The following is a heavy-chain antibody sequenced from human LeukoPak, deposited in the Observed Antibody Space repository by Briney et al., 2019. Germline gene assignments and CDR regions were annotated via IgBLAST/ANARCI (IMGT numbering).Heavy chain of an antibody. D-gene: IGHD3-10*01. Sequence: GGSLRLSCAASGFTFSNYGMHWVRQAPGKGLEWVAVISYDGSNKYYADSVKGRFTISRDNSKNTLYLQMNSLRPEDTAVYYCANDADRGFGELSMRGRNDYWGPGTLVTASS. J-gene: IGHJ4*02. CDR2: ISYDGSNK. CDR3: ANDADRGFGELSMRGRNDY. V-gene: IGHV3-30*18. CDR1: GFTFSNYG.